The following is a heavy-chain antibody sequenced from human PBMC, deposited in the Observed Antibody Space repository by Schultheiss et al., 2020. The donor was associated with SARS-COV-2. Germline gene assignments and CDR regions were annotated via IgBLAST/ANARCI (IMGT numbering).Heavy chain of an antibody. CDR3: ARARTGYDSSGPRPSYFDY. CDR2: ISPYTGDT. D-gene: IGHD3-22*01. J-gene: IGHJ4*02. CDR1: GYTFTSYG. V-gene: IGHV1-18*01. Sequence: ASVKVSCKASGYTFTSYGVSWVRQAPGQGPEWMGWISPYTGDTVYEQKFQGRVTMTTDTSTSTAYMELRSLRSDDTAVYYCARARTGYDSSGPRPSYFDYWGQGTLVTVSS.